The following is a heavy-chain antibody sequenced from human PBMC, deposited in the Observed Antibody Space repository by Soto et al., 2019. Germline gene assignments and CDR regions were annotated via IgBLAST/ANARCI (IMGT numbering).Heavy chain of an antibody. Sequence: EVQLVESGGGLVQPGGSLRLSCVTSGFTFSSYWMHWVRQDPGKGLVWVACLSVDGTDTRYADSVKGRFSISRDNAKDTLYLQMNSLKDEDTAVYFCGRDPMDSTPIDLWGQGALVTVSS. D-gene: IGHD2-15*01. V-gene: IGHV3-74*01. J-gene: IGHJ4*02. CDR2: LSVDGTDT. CDR3: GRDPMDSTPIDL. CDR1: GFTFSSYW.